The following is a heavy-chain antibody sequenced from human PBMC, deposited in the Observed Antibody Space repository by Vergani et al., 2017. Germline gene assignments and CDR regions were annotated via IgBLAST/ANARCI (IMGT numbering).Heavy chain of an antibody. Sequence: QVQLVESGGGVVQPGGSLRLSCAASGFTFSSYGMHWVRQAPGKGLEWVAFIRYDGTKKYYADSVKGRFTISRDNSKNTLYLQMNSLRAEDTAVYYCAKDLAAAGLDYWGQGTLVTVSS. V-gene: IGHV3-30*02. CDR1: GFTFSSYG. CDR2: IRYDGTKK. J-gene: IGHJ4*02. D-gene: IGHD6-13*01. CDR3: AKDLAAAGLDY.